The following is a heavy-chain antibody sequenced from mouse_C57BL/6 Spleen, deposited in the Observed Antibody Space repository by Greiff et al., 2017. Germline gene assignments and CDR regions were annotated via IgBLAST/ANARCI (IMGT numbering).Heavy chain of an antibody. CDR2: IDPSASYT. D-gene: IGHD1-1*01. CDR3: ARPYYYGSSYEAWFAY. CDR1: GYTFTSYW. J-gene: IGHJ3*01. Sequence: VQLQQPGAELVMPGASVKLSCKASGYTFTSYWMHWVKQRPGQGLEWIGEIDPSASYTNYNQKFKGKSTLTVDKSSSTAYMQLSSLTSEDSAVYYCARPYYYGSSYEAWFAYWGQGTLVTVSA. V-gene: IGHV1-69*01.